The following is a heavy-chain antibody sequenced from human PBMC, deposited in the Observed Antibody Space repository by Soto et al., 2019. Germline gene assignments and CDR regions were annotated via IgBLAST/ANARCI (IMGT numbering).Heavy chain of an antibody. D-gene: IGHD2-8*01. J-gene: IGHJ5*02. V-gene: IGHV1-18*01. CDR2: ISAYNGNT. Sequence: ASVKVSCKASGXTFTSYGISWVRQAPGQGLEWMGWISAYNGNTNYAQKLQGRVTMTTDTSTSTAYMELRSLRSDDTAVYYCAIDRYCSNGVCHTRQNWFDPWGQGILVTVSS. CDR1: GXTFTSYG. CDR3: AIDRYCSNGVCHTRQNWFDP.